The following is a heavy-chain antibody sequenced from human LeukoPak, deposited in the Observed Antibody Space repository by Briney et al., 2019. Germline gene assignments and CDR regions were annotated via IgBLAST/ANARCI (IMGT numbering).Heavy chain of an antibody. D-gene: IGHD2-2*01. CDR2: IYYSGRT. CDR1: GGSVTSTNW. J-gene: IGHJ4*02. V-gene: IGHV4-39*01. Sequence: SETLSLTCDVSGGSVTSTNWWTWIRQPPGKGLEWIGSIYYSGRTYYNPSLKIRVTIFVDTSKNQFSLKLNSVTAADTAVYYCARSQATAMVSDYWGQGTLVTVSS. CDR3: ARSQATAMVSDY.